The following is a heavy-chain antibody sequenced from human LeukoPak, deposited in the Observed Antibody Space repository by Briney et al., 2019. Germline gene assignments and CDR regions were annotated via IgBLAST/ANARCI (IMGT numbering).Heavy chain of an antibody. CDR2: ISHCSSGT. D-gene: IGHD3-3*01. J-gene: IGHJ4*02. V-gene: IGHV3-23*01. CDR3: AKVINSGYYYYFDY. CDR1: GFTFSSYA. Sequence: PGGSLRLSCAGSGFTFSSYAMSWVRQAPGKGLEWVSAISHCSSGTYYVDSVKGRFTISRDNSKNTLYMQMNSLRAEDTAVYYCAKVINSGYYYYFDYWGQGTLVTVSS.